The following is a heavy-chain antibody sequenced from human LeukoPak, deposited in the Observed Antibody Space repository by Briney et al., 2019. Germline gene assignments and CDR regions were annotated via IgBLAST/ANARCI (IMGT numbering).Heavy chain of an antibody. CDR1: GGTFSSYA. V-gene: IGHV1-69*13. Sequence: ASVKVSCKASGGTFSSYAISWVRQAPGQGLEWMGGIIPIFGTANYAQKFQGRVTITADESTSTAYTELSSLRSEDTAVYYCARVLTYYYGSGSSGWFDPWGQGTLVTVSS. CDR2: IIPIFGTA. D-gene: IGHD3-10*01. J-gene: IGHJ5*02. CDR3: ARVLTYYYGSGSSGWFDP.